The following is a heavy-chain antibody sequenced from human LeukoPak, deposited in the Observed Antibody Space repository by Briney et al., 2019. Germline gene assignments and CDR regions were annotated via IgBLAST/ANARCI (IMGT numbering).Heavy chain of an antibody. D-gene: IGHD3-3*01. CDR1: GYTFTSYG. V-gene: IGHV1-18*01. J-gene: IGHJ4*02. CDR3: ARDTYDFWSGLAPSGHDY. CDR2: ISAYNGNT. Sequence: GASVKVSCKASGYTFTSYGISWVRQAPGQGLEWMGWISAYNGNTNYAQKLQGRVTMTTDTSTSTAYMELRSLRSDDTAVYYCARDTYDFWSGLAPSGHDYWGQGTLVTVSS.